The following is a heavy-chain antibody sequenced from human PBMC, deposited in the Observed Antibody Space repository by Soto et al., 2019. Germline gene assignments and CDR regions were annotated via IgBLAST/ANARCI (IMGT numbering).Heavy chain of an antibody. V-gene: IGHV6-1*01. J-gene: IGHJ3*02. Sequence: PSQTLSLTCAISGDSVSSNSAAWNWIGQSPSRGLEWLGRTYYRSKWYNDYAVSVKSRITINPDTSKNQFSLQLNSVTPEDTAVYYCARVRVSYDILTGYPGYAFDIWGQGTMVT. CDR2: TYYRSKWYN. D-gene: IGHD3-9*01. CDR3: ARVRVSYDILTGYPGYAFDI. CDR1: GDSVSSNSAA.